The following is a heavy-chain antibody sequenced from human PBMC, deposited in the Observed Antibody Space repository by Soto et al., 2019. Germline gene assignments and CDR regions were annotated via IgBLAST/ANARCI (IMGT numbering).Heavy chain of an antibody. Sequence: ASVKVSCKASGYTFTSYYMHWVRQAPGQGLEWMGIINPSGGGTSYAQKFQGRVTMTRDTSTSTVYMELSSVTAADTAVYYCARGTYDILTGHPFFDYWGQGTLVTVSS. V-gene: IGHV1-46*01. CDR1: GYTFTSYY. D-gene: IGHD3-9*01. J-gene: IGHJ4*02. CDR3: ARGTYDILTGHPFFDY. CDR2: INPSGGGT.